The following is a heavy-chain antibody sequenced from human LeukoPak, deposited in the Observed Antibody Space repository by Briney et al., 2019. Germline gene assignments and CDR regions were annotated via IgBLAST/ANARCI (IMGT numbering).Heavy chain of an antibody. J-gene: IGHJ4*02. Sequence: RASVKVSCKASGYTFTGYYMHWVRQAPGQGLEWMGIINPSGGSTSYAQKFQGRVTMTRDTSTTTVYMELSSLRSEDTAVYYCARTHHQPLYSGEGLHFDYWGQGTLVTVSS. CDR2: INPSGGST. CDR3: ARTHHQPLYSGEGLHFDY. D-gene: IGHD2-2*02. CDR1: GYTFTGYY. V-gene: IGHV1-46*01.